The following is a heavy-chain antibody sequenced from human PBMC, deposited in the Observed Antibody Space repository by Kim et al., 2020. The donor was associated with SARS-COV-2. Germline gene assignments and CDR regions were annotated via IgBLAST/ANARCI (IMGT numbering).Heavy chain of an antibody. Sequence: ASVKVSCKASGYTFTSYGISWVRQAPGQGLEWMGWISAYNGNTNYAQKLQGRVTMTTDTSTSTAYMELRSLRSDDTAVYYCSRGAYDSSNDAFDIWGQGTMVTVSS. CDR3: SRGAYDSSNDAFDI. CDR2: ISAYNGNT. V-gene: IGHV1-18*01. CDR1: GYTFTSYG. J-gene: IGHJ3*02. D-gene: IGHD3-22*01.